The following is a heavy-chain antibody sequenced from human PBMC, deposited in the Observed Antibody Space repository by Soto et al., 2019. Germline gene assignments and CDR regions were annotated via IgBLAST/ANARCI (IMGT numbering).Heavy chain of an antibody. CDR1: GFSFTGYY. CDR3: AKDLTRQLAYWLDP. D-gene: IGHD6-6*01. CDR2: INAHSGGT. J-gene: IGHJ5*02. Sequence: VKVSCKASGFSFTGYYIHWLRQAPGQGLEWMGWINAHSGGTEYAQKFQGRVTLTRDTSIATAYLTLTSLTSDDTALYYCAKDLTRQLAYWLDPWGQGTQVTVSS. V-gene: IGHV1-2*02.